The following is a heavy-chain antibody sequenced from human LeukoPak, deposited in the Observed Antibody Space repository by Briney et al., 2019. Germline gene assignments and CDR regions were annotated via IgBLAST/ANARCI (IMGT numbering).Heavy chain of an antibody. J-gene: IGHJ5*02. CDR1: GGSITSYAW. D-gene: IGHD3-22*01. V-gene: IGHV4-4*02. CDR3: ARVISSAWRQNDL. CDR2: IHLNGGT. Sequence: PSGTLSLTCSVSGGSITSYAWWSWVRQPPGKGLEWIGEIHLNGGTVYNPSLKSRVTMSIDKSKNQLSLNLSSVTAADTAVYYCARVISSAWRQNDLWGQGTLVTVSS.